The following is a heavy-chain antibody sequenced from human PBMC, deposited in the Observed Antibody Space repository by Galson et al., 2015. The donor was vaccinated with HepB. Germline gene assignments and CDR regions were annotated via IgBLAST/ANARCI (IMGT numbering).Heavy chain of an antibody. J-gene: IGHJ4*02. CDR3: SRDAVAGSGSIYSRDY. CDR2: IRRKAYGGTT. CDR1: GFTFGDYA. Sequence: SLRLSCAASGFTFGDYAMSWVRQAPGKGLEWVGFIRRKAYGGTTEYAASVKGRFTISRDDSKSIAYLQMNSLKSEDTAVYYCSRDAVAGSGSIYSRDYWGQGTLVTVSS. V-gene: IGHV3-49*04. D-gene: IGHD3-10*01.